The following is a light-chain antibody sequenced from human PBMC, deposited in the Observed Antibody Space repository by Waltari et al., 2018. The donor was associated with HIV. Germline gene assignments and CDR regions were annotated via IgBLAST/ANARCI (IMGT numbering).Light chain of an antibody. Sequence: QSVLPQPSSASGTPGQRVTIYCSGRSSNLGNNYVYWYQQPPGKAPNLLIFTNEQRPSGVPDRFSGSKSVTSASLAISGLRSEDEADYYCATWDDSLSGGVFGGGTKLTVL. CDR2: TNE. CDR3: ATWDDSLSGGV. V-gene: IGLV1-47*01. CDR1: SSNLGNNY. J-gene: IGLJ3*02.